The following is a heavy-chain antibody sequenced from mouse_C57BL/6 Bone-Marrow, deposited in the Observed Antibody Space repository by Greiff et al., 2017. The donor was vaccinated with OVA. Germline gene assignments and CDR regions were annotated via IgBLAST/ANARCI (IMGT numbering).Heavy chain of an antibody. CDR3: TCGSYGNCWYFDV. V-gene: IGHV6-3*01. CDR2: IRLKSDNYAT. Sequence: EVKLEESGGGLVQPGGSMKLSCVASGFTFSNYWMNWVRQSPEKGLEWVAQIRLKSDNYATHYAESVKGRFTISRDDSKSSVYLQMNNLRAEDTGIYYCTCGSYGNCWYFDVWGTGTTVTVSS. CDR1: GFTFSNYW. D-gene: IGHD2-1*01. J-gene: IGHJ1*03.